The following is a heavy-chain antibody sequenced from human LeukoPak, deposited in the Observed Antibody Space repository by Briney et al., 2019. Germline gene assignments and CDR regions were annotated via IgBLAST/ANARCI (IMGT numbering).Heavy chain of an antibody. D-gene: IGHD3-22*01. J-gene: IGHJ4*02. CDR2: MYLSGTT. CDR3: AGLVGRYSSGLYYYYFDY. V-gene: IGHV4-4*02. Sequence: SETLPLTCTVSGDSINSLDLWSWVRQPPGKGLEWIGEMYLSGTTHSNPSVKSRVTISIDKSKNQFFLNLSSVTAADTAVYYCAGLVGRYSSGLYYYYFDYWGQGTLVTVSS. CDR1: GDSINSLDL.